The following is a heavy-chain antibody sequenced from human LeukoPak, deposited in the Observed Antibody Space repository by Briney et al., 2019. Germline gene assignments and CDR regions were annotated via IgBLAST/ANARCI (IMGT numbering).Heavy chain of an antibody. CDR1: GFTFSAYW. CDR3: ARTPADWGYFDY. Sequence: GGSLSLSCAASGFTFSAYWINWVGQAPGKGLEWVANIKRDGSEKYYAGSVKGRFTISRDNGKNSLYLQMNSLRAEDTAVYYCARTPADWGYFDYWGQGALVTVSS. V-gene: IGHV3-7*05. J-gene: IGHJ4*02. CDR2: IKRDGSEK. D-gene: IGHD7-27*01.